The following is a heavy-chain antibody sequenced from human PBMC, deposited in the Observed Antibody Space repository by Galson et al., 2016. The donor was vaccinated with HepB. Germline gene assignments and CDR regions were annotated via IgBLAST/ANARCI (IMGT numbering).Heavy chain of an antibody. Sequence: ETLSLTCAVYGDSLRNYFWSWFRQPPGKGLEWVADINYSGGSNYNPSLKSRVTISIEKSEFQFSLNLTSVTAADTAVYFCARGRRRGYSVAVDYWGQGTLVSVSS. J-gene: IGHJ4*02. CDR3: ARGRRRGYSVAVDY. V-gene: IGHV4-34*01. CDR2: INYSGGS. CDR1: GDSLRNYF. D-gene: IGHD5/OR15-5a*01.